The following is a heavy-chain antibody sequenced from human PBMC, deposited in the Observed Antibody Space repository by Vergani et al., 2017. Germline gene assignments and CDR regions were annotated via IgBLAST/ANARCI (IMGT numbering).Heavy chain of an antibody. Sequence: EVQLVESGGDFVQPGGSLTLSCAASGFNVGHYWMSWVRQAPGKGLEWVANIKEDGTEKYYLDSVKGRFTISRDIAENSIYLEMNSLRVEDTAVYYCAREGVPCCCIVGAPDFWGQGTQVTVSS. CDR3: AREGVPCCCIVGAPDF. CDR2: IKEDGTEK. J-gene: IGHJ4*02. V-gene: IGHV3-7*01. D-gene: IGHD1-26*01. CDR1: GFNVGHYW.